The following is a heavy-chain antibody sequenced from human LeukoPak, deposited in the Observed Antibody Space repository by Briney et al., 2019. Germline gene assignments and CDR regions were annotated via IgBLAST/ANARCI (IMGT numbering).Heavy chain of an antibody. D-gene: IGHD6-19*01. J-gene: IGHJ4*02. CDR1: GFTFSSDG. V-gene: IGHV3-30*18. CDR3: EKDEIGAVAGLLDY. CDR2: ISFGGSNK. Sequence: PGGSLRLSCAASGFTFSSDGMYWVCEAPGKGLGWVAVISFGGSNKYYADSMRGRFTVSRDNSKDTLYLQMNSLRAEDTAVYYCEKDEIGAVAGLLDYWGQGILVTVSS.